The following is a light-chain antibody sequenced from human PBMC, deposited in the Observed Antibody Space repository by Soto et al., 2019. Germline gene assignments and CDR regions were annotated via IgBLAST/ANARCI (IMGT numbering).Light chain of an antibody. CDR1: QSVSSSY. Sequence: EIELTQSPGTLSLSPGERATLSCRASQSVSSSYLAWYQQKPGQAPRLLIYDASSRATGIPDRFSGSGSGTDFTLTISRLEPEDLAVYYCQQYGSSPPLTFGGGTKVEIK. V-gene: IGKV3-20*01. J-gene: IGKJ4*01. CDR3: QQYGSSPPLT. CDR2: DAS.